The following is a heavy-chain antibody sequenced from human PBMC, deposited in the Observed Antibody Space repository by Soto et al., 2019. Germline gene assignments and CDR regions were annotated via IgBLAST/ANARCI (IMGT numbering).Heavy chain of an antibody. CDR2: IYYSGST. CDR1: GGSISSGGYY. Sequence: SETLSLTCTVSGGSISSGGYYWSWIRQHPGKGLEWIGYIYYSGSTYYNPSLKSRVTISVDTSKNQFSLKLSSVTAADTAVYYCARVGGSAVAGTDILFDYWGQGTLVTVSS. CDR3: ARVGGSAVAGTDILFDY. D-gene: IGHD6-19*01. J-gene: IGHJ4*02. V-gene: IGHV4-31*03.